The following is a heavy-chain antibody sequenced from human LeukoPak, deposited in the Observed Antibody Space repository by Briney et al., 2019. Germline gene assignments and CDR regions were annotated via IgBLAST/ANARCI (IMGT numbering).Heavy chain of an antibody. CDR1: EFTVSSNY. J-gene: IGHJ4*02. D-gene: IGHD6-19*01. V-gene: IGHV3-66*01. CDR3: ARDSSGWYYFDY. CDR2: IYSGGNT. Sequence: GGSLRLSCAASEFTVSSNYMSWVRQAPGKGLEWVSVIYSGGNTYYADSVKGRFTISRDNSKNTLYLQMSSLRAEDTAVYYCARDSSGWYYFDYWGQGTLVTVPS.